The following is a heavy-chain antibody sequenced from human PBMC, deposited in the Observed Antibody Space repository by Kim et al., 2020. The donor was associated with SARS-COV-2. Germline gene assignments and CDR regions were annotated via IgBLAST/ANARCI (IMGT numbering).Heavy chain of an antibody. V-gene: IGHV3-43*02. CDR3: ARGEQWLIKN. Sequence: GGSLRLSCAASGFTFDDYAIHWVRQVPGKGLEWVSLISRDGGKIKYADSVKGRFTISRDNSKKSVHLQMNSLRSEDTALYYCARGEQWLIKNWGQGTQVTVSS. D-gene: IGHD6-19*01. J-gene: IGHJ4*02. CDR2: ISRDGGKI. CDR1: GFTFDDYA.